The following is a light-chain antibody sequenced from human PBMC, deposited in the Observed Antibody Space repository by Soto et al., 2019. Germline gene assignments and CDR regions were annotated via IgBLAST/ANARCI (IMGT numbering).Light chain of an antibody. V-gene: IGLV2-14*03. CDR2: DVS. J-gene: IGLJ1*01. CDR1: SADVGAYNS. Sequence: QSALTQPASVSGSPGQSITISCTGTSADVGAYNSVSWYQHHSGKAPKLIIYDVSSRSSGVSSRFSGSKSDNTASLTISGLQADDEADYYCKSYTSRRTYVFGTGTKLTVL. CDR3: KSYTSRRTYV.